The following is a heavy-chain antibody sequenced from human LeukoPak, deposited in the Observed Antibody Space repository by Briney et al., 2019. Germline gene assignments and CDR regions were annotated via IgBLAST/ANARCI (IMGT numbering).Heavy chain of an antibody. Sequence: SETLSLTCAVYGGSFSGYYWTWIRQPPGNGLEWIAEINHSGSTNYNPSLKSRVTISVDTSKNQFSLKLSSVTAADTAVYYCARGVGTTGTTKYNWFDPWGQGTLVTVSS. CDR1: GGSFSGYY. J-gene: IGHJ5*02. CDR3: ARGVGTTGTTKYNWFDP. V-gene: IGHV4-34*01. D-gene: IGHD1-1*01. CDR2: INHSGST.